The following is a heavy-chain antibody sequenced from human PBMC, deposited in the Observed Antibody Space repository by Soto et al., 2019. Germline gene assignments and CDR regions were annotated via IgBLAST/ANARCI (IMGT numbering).Heavy chain of an antibody. D-gene: IGHD4-4*01. Sequence: QVQLVQSGAEVKKTGSSVKVSCKASGGTFSTYTITWVRQAPGQGLEWMGRIIPIIGIINYAQKFQGRVTISADKFTGTAYMELTGLSSDDTAVYYCAGDPDSHYNDSHASSYPWGQGTLATVSS. CDR2: IIPIIGII. CDR3: AGDPDSHYNDSHASSYP. CDR1: GGTFSTYT. J-gene: IGHJ5*02. V-gene: IGHV1-69*08.